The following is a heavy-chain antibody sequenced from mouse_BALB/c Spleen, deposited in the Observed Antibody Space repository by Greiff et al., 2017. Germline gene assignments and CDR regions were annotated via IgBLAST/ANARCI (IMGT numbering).Heavy chain of an antibody. CDR1: GFTFSDYY. J-gene: IGHJ1*01. V-gene: IGHV5-4*02. CDR2: ISDGGSYT. CDR3: ASFNYWYFDV. Sequence: DVKLVESGGGLVKPGGSLKLSCAASGFTFSDYYMYWVRQTPEKRLEWVATISDGGSYTYYPDSVKGRFTISRDNAKNNLYLQMSSLKSEDTAMYYCASFNYWYFDVWGAGTTVTVSS.